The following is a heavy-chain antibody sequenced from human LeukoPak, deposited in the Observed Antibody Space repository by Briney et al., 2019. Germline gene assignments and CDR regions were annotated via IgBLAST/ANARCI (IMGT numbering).Heavy chain of an antibody. CDR1: GFTFSSYA. J-gene: IGHJ4*02. V-gene: IGHV3-30-3*01. CDR2: ISYDGSNK. D-gene: IGHD4-17*01. Sequence: PGGSLRLSCAASGFTFSSYAMHWVRQAPGKGLEWVAVISYDGSNKYYADSVKGRFTISRDNSKNTLYLQMNSLRAEDTAVYYYARDAGGSTVTTSDFDYWGQGTLVTVSS. CDR3: ARDAGGSTVTTSDFDY.